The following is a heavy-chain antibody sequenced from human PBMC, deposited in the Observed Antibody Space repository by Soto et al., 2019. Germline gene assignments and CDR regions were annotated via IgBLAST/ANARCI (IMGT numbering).Heavy chain of an antibody. CDR3: AREPPTMVRGVKNFDY. J-gene: IGHJ4*02. CDR1: GYTFTSYG. V-gene: IGHV1-18*04. Sequence: ASVKVSCKASGYTFTSYGISWVRQAPGQGLEWMGWISAYNGNTNYAQKLQGRVTMTTDTSTSTAYMELRSLRSDDTAVYYCAREPPTMVRGVKNFDYWGQGTLVTVSS. CDR2: ISAYNGNT. D-gene: IGHD3-10*01.